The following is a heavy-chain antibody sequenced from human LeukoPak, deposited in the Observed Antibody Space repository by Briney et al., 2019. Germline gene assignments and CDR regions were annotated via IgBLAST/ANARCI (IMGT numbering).Heavy chain of an antibody. V-gene: IGHV3-33*08. Sequence: PGGSLRLSCAASGFTFSSYGVHWVRQAPGKGLEWVAVIWYDGSNKYYADSVKGRFTISRDNSKNTLYLQMNSLRAEDTAVYYCARVGLYCSSTSCRYYYYGMDVWGQGTTVTVSS. CDR3: ARVGLYCSSTSCRYYYYGMDV. J-gene: IGHJ6*02. CDR2: IWYDGSNK. CDR1: GFTFSSYG. D-gene: IGHD2-2*01.